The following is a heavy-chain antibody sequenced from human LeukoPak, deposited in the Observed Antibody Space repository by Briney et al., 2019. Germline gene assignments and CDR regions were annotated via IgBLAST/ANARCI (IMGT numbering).Heavy chain of an antibody. D-gene: IGHD2-2*02. CDR1: GGTFSSYA. V-gene: IGHV1-69*13. CDR2: IIPIFGTA. Sequence: ASVKVSCKASGGTFSSYAISWVRQAPGQGLEWMGGIIPIFGTANYAQKFQGRVTITADESTSTAYMEPSSLRSEDTAVYYCASGGVVVPAAIGNWFDPWGQGTLVTVSS. CDR3: ASGGVVVPAAIGNWFDP. J-gene: IGHJ5*02.